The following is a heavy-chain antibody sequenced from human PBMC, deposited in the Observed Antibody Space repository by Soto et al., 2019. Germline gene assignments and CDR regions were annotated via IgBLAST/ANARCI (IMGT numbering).Heavy chain of an antibody. D-gene: IGHD3-22*01. CDR3: ARGRTYYYDSSGYYWDY. CDR2: IYHSGST. V-gene: IGHV4-4*02. J-gene: IGHJ4*02. CDR1: GGSISSSNW. Sequence: QVQLQESGPGLVKPSGTLSLTCAVSGGSISSSNWWCWVRQPPGKGLEWIGEIYHSGSTNYNPSLKSRVTISVDKSKHQFSLKLSSVTAADTAVYYCARGRTYYYDSSGYYWDYWGQGTLVTVSS.